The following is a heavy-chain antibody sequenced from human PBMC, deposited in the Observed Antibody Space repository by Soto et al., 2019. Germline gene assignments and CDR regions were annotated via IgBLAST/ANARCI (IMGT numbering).Heavy chain of an antibody. Sequence: SETLSLTCTVSGGSISPYYWSWIRQPPGKGLEWVGYIYYAGSTSYNPSLKSRVTISVDTSKNQFSLKLSSVTAADTAVYYCARGSYYYDSSGYHHYWGQGTLVTVSS. CDR3: ARGSYYYDSSGYHHY. CDR2: IYYAGST. D-gene: IGHD3-22*01. J-gene: IGHJ4*02. V-gene: IGHV4-59*08. CDR1: GGSISPYY.